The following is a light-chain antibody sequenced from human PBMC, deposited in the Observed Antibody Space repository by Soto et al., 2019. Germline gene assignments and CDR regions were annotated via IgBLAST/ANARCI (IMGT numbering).Light chain of an antibody. V-gene: IGKV3-20*01. CDR3: QQYGSSPPIT. J-gene: IGKJ3*01. CDR1: QSVTSSH. CDR2: GAS. Sequence: EIVLTQTPGTLSLSPGERATLSCRASQSVTSSHLAWYQQKPGQAPRLLIYGASTRATGIPDRFSGSGSDTDFTLTISRLEPEDFAVYYCQQYGSSPPITFGPGTKVDIK.